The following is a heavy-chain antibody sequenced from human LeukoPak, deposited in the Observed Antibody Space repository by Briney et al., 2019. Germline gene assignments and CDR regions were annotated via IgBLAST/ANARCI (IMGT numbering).Heavy chain of an antibody. Sequence: AGGSLRLSCAASGFTFSSYGMSWVRQAPGKGLEWVSAISGSGGSTYYADSVKGRFTISRDNSKNTLYLQMNSLRAEDTAVYYCAKGRYSYGYECYFDYWGQGTLVTVSS. CDR1: GFTFSSYG. D-gene: IGHD5-18*01. CDR2: ISGSGGST. J-gene: IGHJ4*02. V-gene: IGHV3-23*01. CDR3: AKGRYSYGYECYFDY.